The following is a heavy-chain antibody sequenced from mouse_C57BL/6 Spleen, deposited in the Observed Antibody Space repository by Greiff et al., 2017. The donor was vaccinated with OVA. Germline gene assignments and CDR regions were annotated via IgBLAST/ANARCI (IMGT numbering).Heavy chain of an antibody. CDR2: IDPSDSET. V-gene: IGHV1-52*01. CDR3: ARSEGTTVVAYWYFDG. D-gene: IGHD1-1*01. J-gene: IGHJ1*03. CDR1: GYTFTSYW. Sequence: VQLQQPGAELVRPGSSVKLSCKASGYTFTSYWMHWVKQRPIQGLEWIGNIDPSDSETHYNQKFKDKATLTVDKSSSTAYMQLSSLTSEDSAVYYCARSEGTTVVAYWYFDGWGTGTTVTVSS.